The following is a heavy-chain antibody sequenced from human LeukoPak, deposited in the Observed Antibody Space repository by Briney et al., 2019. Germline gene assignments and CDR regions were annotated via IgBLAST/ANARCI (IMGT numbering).Heavy chain of an antibody. V-gene: IGHV4-59*01. D-gene: IGHD5-18*01. J-gene: IGHJ6*02. CDR3: ARVNSVDTANLGGNYGMDV. CDR2: IYYSGSI. CDR1: GGSISSYY. Sequence: SETPTLTCTVSGGSISSYYWSWIRQPPGKGLEWIGYIYYSGSINYNPSLKSRVTISVDTSKNQFSLKLSSVTAADTAVYYCARVNSVDTANLGGNYGMDVWGQGTTVTVSS.